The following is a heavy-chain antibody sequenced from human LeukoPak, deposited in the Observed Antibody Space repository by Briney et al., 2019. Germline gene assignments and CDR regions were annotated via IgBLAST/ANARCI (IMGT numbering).Heavy chain of an antibody. CDR1: GFTFSSYA. CDR2: ISYDGSNK. D-gene: IGHD4-17*01. J-gene: IGHJ4*02. Sequence: GGSLRLSCAASGFTFSSYAMHWVRQAPGKGLEWVAVISYDGSNKYYADSVKGRFTISRDNSKNTLYLQMNSLRAEDTAVYYCARGGDKEGYYFDYWGQGTLVTVSS. CDR3: ARGGDKEGYYFDY. V-gene: IGHV3-30-3*01.